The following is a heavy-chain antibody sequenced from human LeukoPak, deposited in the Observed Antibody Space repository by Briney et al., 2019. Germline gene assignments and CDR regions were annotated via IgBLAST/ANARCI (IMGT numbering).Heavy chain of an antibody. Sequence: HPGGSLRLSCAASGFTFSTYAMSWVRQAPGRGLEWVSSISGSGGSTYYADSVKGPFYISRDNSKNTLYLQLNSLRADDTAVYYCAKWAYKYAFGGIIVSDYYYMDVWGKGTTVTVSS. V-gene: IGHV3-23*01. CDR1: GFTFSTYA. CDR2: ISGSGGST. D-gene: IGHD3-16*02. CDR3: AKWAYKYAFGGIIVSDYYYMDV. J-gene: IGHJ6*03.